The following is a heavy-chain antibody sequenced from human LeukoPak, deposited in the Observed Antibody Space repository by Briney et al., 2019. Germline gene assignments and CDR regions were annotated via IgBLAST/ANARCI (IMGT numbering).Heavy chain of an antibody. CDR3: ARGDFDWVLFDF. V-gene: IGHV1-2*02. Sequence: ASMKVSCKASGYGFTASYIHWVRQAPGHGLEWMGWINPNTGGTNYAQKFQGRVTMTRDTSATTAYMDLTSLKSDDTAVYYCARGDFDWVLFDFWGQGTLVTVSS. J-gene: IGHJ4*02. CDR1: GYGFTASY. CDR2: INPNTGGT. D-gene: IGHD3-9*01.